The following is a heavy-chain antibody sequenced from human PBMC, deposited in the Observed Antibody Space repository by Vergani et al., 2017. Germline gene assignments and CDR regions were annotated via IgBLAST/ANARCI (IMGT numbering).Heavy chain of an antibody. CDR3: ARDDIVVVPAAQYSYYGMDV. D-gene: IGHD2-2*01. V-gene: IGHV4-39*01. Sequence: QLQLQESGPGLVKPSETLSLNCTVSGGSISSSSYYWGWIRQPPGKGLEWVGSSYYTGSTYYNPSLKSRVTISVDTSKNRFSLNLSSVTAADTAVYYCARDDIVVVPAAQYSYYGMDVWGQGTTVTVSS. CDR2: SYYTGST. J-gene: IGHJ6*02. CDR1: GGSISSSSYY.